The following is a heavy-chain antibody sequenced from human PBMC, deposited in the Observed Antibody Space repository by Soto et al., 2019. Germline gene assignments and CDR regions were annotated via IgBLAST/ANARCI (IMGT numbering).Heavy chain of an antibody. CDR1: GGSISSYY. J-gene: IGHJ6*03. Sequence: PSETLSLTCTVSGGSISSYYWSWIRQPPGKGLEWIGYIYYSGSTNYNPSLKSRVTISVDTSKNQFSLKLSSVTAADTAVYYCARGRPQKGGYCSSTSCYSYSSYSTHVWCTGPMVTLSS. CDR3: ARGRPQKGGYCSSTSCYSYSSYSTHV. V-gene: IGHV4-59*01. CDR2: IYYSGST. D-gene: IGHD2-2*01.